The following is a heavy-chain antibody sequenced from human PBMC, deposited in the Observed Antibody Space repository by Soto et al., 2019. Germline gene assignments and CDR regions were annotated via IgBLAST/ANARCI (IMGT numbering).Heavy chain of an antibody. CDR3: ARGIQLWLRRINNGYSV. CDR2: IIPMFGTA. Sequence: QVQLVQSGAEVKKPESSVKVSCKAPGGTFSTYAISWVRQAPGQGLEWMGGIIPMFGTANYAQRFQARVTITADESTNTVYMELSSLRSEDTAVYFCARGIQLWLRRINNGYSVWGQGTLLTVSS. CDR1: GGTFSTYA. D-gene: IGHD5-18*01. J-gene: IGHJ4*02. V-gene: IGHV1-69*12.